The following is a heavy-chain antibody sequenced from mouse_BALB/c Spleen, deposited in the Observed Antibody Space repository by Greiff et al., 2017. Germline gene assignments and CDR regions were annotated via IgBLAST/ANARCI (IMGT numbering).Heavy chain of an antibody. Sequence: EVKLEESGGGLVQPGGSMKLSCVASGFTFSNYWMNWVRQSPEKGLEWVAEIRLKSNNYATHYAESVKGRFTISRDDSKSSVYLQMNNLRAEDTGIYYCTSYYGFFAYWGQGTLVTVSA. CDR1: GFTFSNYW. V-gene: IGHV6-6*02. D-gene: IGHD2-1*01. CDR2: IRLKSNNYAT. CDR3: TSYYGFFAY. J-gene: IGHJ3*01.